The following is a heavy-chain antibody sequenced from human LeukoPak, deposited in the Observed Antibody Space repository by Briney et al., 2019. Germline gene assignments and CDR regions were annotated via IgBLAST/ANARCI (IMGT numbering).Heavy chain of an antibody. V-gene: IGHV3-23*01. CDR1: GFTLSSFA. D-gene: IGHD6-19*01. CDR2: ISGSGAGT. Sequence: GGSLRLSCAASGFTLSSFAMSWVRQAPGKGLDWVSSISGSGAGTYYADSVKGRFTISRDNSKNTLYLQMNSLRAEDTAVYYCAKSIAVAFYSWGQGTLVTVSS. J-gene: IGHJ4*02. CDR3: AKSIAVAFYS.